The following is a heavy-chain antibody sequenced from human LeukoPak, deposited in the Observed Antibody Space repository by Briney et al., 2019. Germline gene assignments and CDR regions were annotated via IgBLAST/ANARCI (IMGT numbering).Heavy chain of an antibody. J-gene: IGHJ4*02. CDR2: ISGSGGST. D-gene: IGHD4-23*01. Sequence: GGSLRLSCAASGFTFSSYAMSWVRQAPGKGLEWVSAISGSGGSTYYADSVKGRFTISRDNSKNSLYLQMNSLRAEDTAVYYCARDRAVVFDYWGQGTLVTVSS. CDR3: ARDRAVVFDY. CDR1: GFTFSSYA. V-gene: IGHV3-23*01.